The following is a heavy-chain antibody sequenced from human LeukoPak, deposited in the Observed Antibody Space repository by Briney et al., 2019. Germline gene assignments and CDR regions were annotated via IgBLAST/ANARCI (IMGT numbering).Heavy chain of an antibody. J-gene: IGHJ4*02. CDR1: GGSISSYY. V-gene: IGHV4-59*01. D-gene: IGHD3-22*01. Sequence: SETLSLTCTVSGGSISSYYWSWIRQPPGKGLEWIGYIYYSGSTNYNPSLKSRVTISVDTSKNQFSLKLSSVTAADTAVYYCARGRGYYDSSGYYSIHSFDYWGQGTLVTVSS. CDR2: IYYSGST. CDR3: ARGRGYYDSSGYYSIHSFDY.